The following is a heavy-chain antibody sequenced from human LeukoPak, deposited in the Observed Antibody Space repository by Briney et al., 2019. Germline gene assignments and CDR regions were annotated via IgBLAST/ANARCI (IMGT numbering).Heavy chain of an antibody. Sequence: SETLSLTCAVSGYSISSGYYWGWIRQPPGKGLVWIGSIFHSGSTYYNPSLKSRVNMSVDTSKNQISLKLSSVTAADTAVYYCARASGSYGSGSYYYYGMDVWGKGTTVTVSS. CDR2: IFHSGST. V-gene: IGHV4-38-2*01. CDR3: ARASGSYGSGSYYYYGMDV. D-gene: IGHD3-10*01. J-gene: IGHJ6*04. CDR1: GYSISSGYY.